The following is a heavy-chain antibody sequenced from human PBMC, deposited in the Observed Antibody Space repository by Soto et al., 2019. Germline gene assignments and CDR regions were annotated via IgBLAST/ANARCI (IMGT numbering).Heavy chain of an antibody. CDR3: ARLPGYTSSWYELWFDP. Sequence: ASVKVSCKASGYTFTSYGISWVRQAPGQGLEWMGWISAYNGNTNYAQKLQGRVTMTTDTSTSTAYMELRSLRSDDTAVYYCARLPGYTSSWYELWFDPWGQGTLVTVSS. J-gene: IGHJ5*02. D-gene: IGHD6-13*01. V-gene: IGHV1-18*04. CDR1: GYTFTSYG. CDR2: ISAYNGNT.